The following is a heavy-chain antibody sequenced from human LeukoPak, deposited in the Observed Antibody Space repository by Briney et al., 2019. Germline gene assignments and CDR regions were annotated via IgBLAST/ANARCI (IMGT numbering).Heavy chain of an antibody. CDR3: ARRSYGSGSLYYYGMDV. D-gene: IGHD3-10*01. Sequence: SETLSLTCTVSGGSISSYYWRWIRQPPGKGLEWIGYIYYSGSTNYNPSLKSRVTISVDTSKNQFSLKLSSVTAADMAVYYCARRSYGSGSLYYYGMDVWGQGTTVTVSS. CDR1: GGSISSYY. V-gene: IGHV4-59*08. CDR2: IYYSGST. J-gene: IGHJ6*02.